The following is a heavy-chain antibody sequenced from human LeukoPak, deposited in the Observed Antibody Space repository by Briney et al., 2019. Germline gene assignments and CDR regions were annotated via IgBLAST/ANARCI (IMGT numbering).Heavy chain of an antibody. D-gene: IGHD7-27*01. V-gene: IGHV4-59*01. CDR3: ARDLSGDDTYFDY. J-gene: IGHJ4*02. Sequence: SETLSLTCTVSGGSISSYYWSWIRQPPGKGLEWIGYIYYSGSTNYNPSLKSRVTISVDTSKNQFSLKLSSVTAADTAVYYCARDLSGDDTYFDYWGQGTLVTVSS. CDR1: GGSISSYY. CDR2: IYYSGST.